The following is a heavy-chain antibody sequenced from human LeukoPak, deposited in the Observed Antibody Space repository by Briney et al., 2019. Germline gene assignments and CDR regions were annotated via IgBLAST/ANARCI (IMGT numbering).Heavy chain of an antibody. J-gene: IGHJ6*02. V-gene: IGHV3-21*01. CDR1: GFTFSSYS. CDR2: ISSSSSYI. CDR3: ARVAIAAAGSGIYYYYYGMDV. D-gene: IGHD6-13*01. Sequence: GGSLRLSCAASGFTFSSYSMNWVRQAPGKGLEWVSSISSSSSYIYYADSVKGRFTISRDNAKNSLYLQMNSLRAEDTAVYYCARVAIAAAGSGIYYYYYGMDVWGQGTTVTVSS.